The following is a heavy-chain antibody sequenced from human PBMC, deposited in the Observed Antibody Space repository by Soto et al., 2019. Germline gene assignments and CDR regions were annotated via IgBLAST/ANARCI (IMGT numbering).Heavy chain of an antibody. Sequence: QVQLQESGPGLVKPSQTLSLTCTVSGDSISSGGHYWSLIRQHPGKGLEWIGYINYSVSTNYNPSLTSRISISLDTSKNQFSLNVTSVTAADTAVYYCAREGSSWYGLFDFWGQGTLVTVSS. CDR3: AREGSSWYGLFDF. J-gene: IGHJ4*02. CDR1: GDSISSGGHY. V-gene: IGHV4-31*03. D-gene: IGHD6-13*01. CDR2: INYSVST.